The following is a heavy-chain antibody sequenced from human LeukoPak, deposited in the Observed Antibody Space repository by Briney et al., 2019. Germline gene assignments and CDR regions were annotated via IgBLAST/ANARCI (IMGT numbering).Heavy chain of an antibody. D-gene: IGHD7-27*01. CDR3: AKDRPLNWGYHFDY. Sequence: GGSLTLSCAASGFTFSNYAMSWLRQAPGKGLEWVSSISASGGSTYYADSVKGRFTISRDTSQNTLYLQMNSLRAEDTAVYYCAKDRPLNWGYHFDYWGQGTLVTVSS. CDR1: GFTFSNYA. J-gene: IGHJ4*02. V-gene: IGHV3-23*01. CDR2: ISASGGST.